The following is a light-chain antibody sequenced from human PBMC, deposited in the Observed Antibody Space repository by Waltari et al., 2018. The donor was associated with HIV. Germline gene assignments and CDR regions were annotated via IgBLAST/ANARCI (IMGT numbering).Light chain of an antibody. V-gene: IGKV3-20*01. CDR2: GAS. CDR3: QQYSRSPYN. J-gene: IGKJ2*01. Sequence: EIVLTQSPGTLSLSPGERATLSCRASQSVSSSFLAWYQQKPGQAPRLLIYGASSRATGTPDRFSGSGSGTDFTLTISRLETEDFAVYYCQQYSRSPYNFGQGTKLEIK. CDR1: QSVSSSF.